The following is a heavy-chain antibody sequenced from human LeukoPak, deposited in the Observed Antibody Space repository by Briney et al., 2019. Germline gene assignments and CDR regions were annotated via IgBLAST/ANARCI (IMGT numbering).Heavy chain of an antibody. CDR2: VYPGDSDT. CDR1: GYTFNTYW. J-gene: IGHJ4*02. Sequence: GESLHIPCKGSGYTFNTYWIAWVRQMPGKGLEYMGIVYPGDSDTRYSSSFQDQVTISADKSITTAFLQLSSLKASDTAMYYCARRPDASSGFDFWGQGTLAAVSS. D-gene: IGHD3-22*01. V-gene: IGHV5-51*01. CDR3: ARRPDASSGFDF.